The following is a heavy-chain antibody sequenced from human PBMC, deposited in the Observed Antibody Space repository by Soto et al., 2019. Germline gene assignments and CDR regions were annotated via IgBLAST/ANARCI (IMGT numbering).Heavy chain of an antibody. Sequence: QMQLVQSGAEVKKPGSTVTVSCKALGNTFTFRYLHWVRQAPGQALEWMGWITPFNGDVHYAQKFQERVTITRDRSINTAYMRMSSLRSEDTAMYYCASGGAGSGPFTWELPDYWGQGTLVTVSS. CDR1: GNTFTFRY. V-gene: IGHV1-45*02. CDR2: ITPFNGDV. D-gene: IGHD1-26*01. J-gene: IGHJ4*02. CDR3: ASGGAGSGPFTWELPDY.